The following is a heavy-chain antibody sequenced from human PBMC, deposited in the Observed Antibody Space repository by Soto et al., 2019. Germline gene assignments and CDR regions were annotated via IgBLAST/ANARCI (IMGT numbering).Heavy chain of an antibody. Sequence: ETLSLTCSVSGASISKTYYYWGWVRQTPEKGLEWIGTVFYSGITYYNPSLESRVTISIDRSQNQFSLKLTSVTAADTAVYYCARPDSLSGTGWFDPWGRGTLVTVSS. D-gene: IGHD6-13*01. J-gene: IGHJ5*02. V-gene: IGHV4-39*01. CDR1: GASISKTYYY. CDR3: ARPDSLSGTGWFDP. CDR2: VFYSGIT.